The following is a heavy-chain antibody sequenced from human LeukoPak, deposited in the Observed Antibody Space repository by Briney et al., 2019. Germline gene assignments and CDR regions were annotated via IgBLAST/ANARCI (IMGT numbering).Heavy chain of an antibody. J-gene: IGHJ3*02. Sequence: SETLSLTCTVSGGSISSSSYYWGWIRQPPGQGLEWIGSIYYSGSTYYNPSLKSRVTISVDTSKNQFSLKLSSVTAADTAVYYCARPTTHSYYDILTGYYRGAFDIWGQGTIVTVSS. V-gene: IGHV4-39*01. CDR2: IYYSGST. D-gene: IGHD3-9*01. CDR1: GGSISSSSYY. CDR3: ARPTTHSYYDILTGYYRGAFDI.